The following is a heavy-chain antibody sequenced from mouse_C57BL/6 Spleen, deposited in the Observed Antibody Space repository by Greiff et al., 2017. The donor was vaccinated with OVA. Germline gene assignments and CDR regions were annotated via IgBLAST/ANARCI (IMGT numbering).Heavy chain of an antibody. D-gene: IGHD1-1*01. Sequence: VQLQQSGAELVRPGASVTLSCKASGYTFTDYEMHWVKQTPVHGLEWIGAIDPETGGTAYNQKFKGKAILTADKSSSTAYMELRSLTSEDSAVYYCTTFYGSSYAWFAYWGQGTLVTVSA. V-gene: IGHV1-15*01. CDR1: GYTFTDYE. J-gene: IGHJ3*01. CDR3: TTFYGSSYAWFAY. CDR2: IDPETGGT.